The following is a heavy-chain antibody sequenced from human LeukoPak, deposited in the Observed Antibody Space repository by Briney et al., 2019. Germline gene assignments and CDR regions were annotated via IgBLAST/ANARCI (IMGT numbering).Heavy chain of an antibody. J-gene: IGHJ3*02. D-gene: IGHD3-3*01. Sequence: GGSLRLSCAASGFTFSSYAMSWVRQAPEKGLEWVSAISGSGGSTYYADSVKGRFTISRDNSKNTLYLQMNSLRAEDTAVYYCATSITIFGVVTDHDAFDIWGQGTMVTVSS. V-gene: IGHV3-23*01. CDR1: GFTFSSYA. CDR3: ATSITIFGVVTDHDAFDI. CDR2: ISGSGGST.